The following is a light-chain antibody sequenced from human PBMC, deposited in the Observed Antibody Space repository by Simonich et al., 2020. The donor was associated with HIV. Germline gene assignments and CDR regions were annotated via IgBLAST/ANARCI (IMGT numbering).Light chain of an antibody. CDR3: QHYDNLPSYT. J-gene: IGKJ2*01. Sequence: EIVLTQSPDFQSVTPKEKVTITCRASQSIGSSLHWYQQKPDQSPKLLIKYVSQSFSGVPSRFSGSGSGTDFTFTISSLQPEDFATYYCQHYDNLPSYTFGQGTKLEIK. CDR2: YVS. V-gene: IGKV6-21*01. CDR1: QSIGSS.